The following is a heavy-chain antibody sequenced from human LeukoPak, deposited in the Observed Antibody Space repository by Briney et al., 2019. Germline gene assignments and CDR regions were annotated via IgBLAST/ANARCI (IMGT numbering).Heavy chain of an antibody. CDR2: INHSGST. Sequence: ETLSLTCAVYGGSFSGYYWSWIRPPPGKGLEWIGEINHSGSTNYNPSLKSRVTISVDTSKNQFSLKLSSVTAADTAVYYCARGPKYYGSGLWFDYWGQGTLVTVSS. CDR1: GGSFSGYY. D-gene: IGHD3-10*01. J-gene: IGHJ4*02. V-gene: IGHV4-34*01. CDR3: ARGPKYYGSGLWFDY.